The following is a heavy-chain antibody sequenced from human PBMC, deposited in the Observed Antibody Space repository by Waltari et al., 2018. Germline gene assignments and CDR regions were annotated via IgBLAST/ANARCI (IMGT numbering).Heavy chain of an antibody. CDR2: IYTSGST. CDR3: ARDKVGRNYYGSGRFDY. V-gene: IGHV4-61*02. CDR1: GGSISSGSYY. D-gene: IGHD3-10*01. Sequence: QVQLQESGPGLVKPSQTLSLTCTVSGGSISSGSYYWSWIRQPAGKGLEWIGRIYTSGSTNYNPSLKSRVTISVDTSKNQFSLKLSSVTAADTAVYYCARDKVGRNYYGSGRFDYWGQGTLVTVSS. J-gene: IGHJ4*02.